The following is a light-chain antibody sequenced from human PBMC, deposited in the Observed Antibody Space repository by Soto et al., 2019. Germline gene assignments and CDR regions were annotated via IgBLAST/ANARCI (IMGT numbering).Light chain of an antibody. V-gene: IGLV2-14*01. CDR2: DVS. CDR1: SSDVGGYNY. CDR3: SSYTSSSTDV. Sequence: QSVLTQPASVSGSPGQSITISCTGTSSDVGGYNYVSWYQQHPGKAPKLMIYDVSNRPSGVSNRFSGSKSGNTASLTISGLQAEDEADYYCSSYTSSSTDVFGTGTQGHRP. J-gene: IGLJ1*01.